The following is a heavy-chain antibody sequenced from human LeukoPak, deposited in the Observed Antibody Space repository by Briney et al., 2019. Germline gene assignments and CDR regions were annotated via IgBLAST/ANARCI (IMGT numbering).Heavy chain of an antibody. V-gene: IGHV3-11*04. CDR2: ISGSGSTI. D-gene: IGHD6-13*01. CDR3: ARDSVAAAGRFDY. J-gene: IGHJ4*02. CDR1: GFTFSDYY. Sequence: GGSLRLSCAASGFTFSDYYMSWIRQAPGKGLEWVSYISGSGSTIYYADSVKGRFTISRDNAKNSLYLQMNSLRAEDTAVYYCARDSVAAAGRFDYWGQGTLVTVSS.